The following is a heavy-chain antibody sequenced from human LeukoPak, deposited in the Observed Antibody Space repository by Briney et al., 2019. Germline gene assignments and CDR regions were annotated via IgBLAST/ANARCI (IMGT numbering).Heavy chain of an antibody. CDR2: IIPILDIA. V-gene: IGHV1-69*04. CDR1: GGTFSSYA. D-gene: IGHD3-22*01. CDR3: ASNYDSSGYSY. J-gene: IGHJ4*02. Sequence: ASVKVSCKASGGTFSSYAISWVRQAPGQGLEWMGRIIPILDIANYAQKFQGRVTITADKSTSTAYMELSSLRSEDTAVYYCASNYDSSGYSYWGQGTLVTVSS.